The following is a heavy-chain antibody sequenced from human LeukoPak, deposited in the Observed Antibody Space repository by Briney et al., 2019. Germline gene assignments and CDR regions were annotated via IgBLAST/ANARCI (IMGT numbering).Heavy chain of an antibody. Sequence: GGSLRLSCAASGITFSDYEMNWVRQAPGKGLEWVSYISSRSTTIYYADSVKGRFTISRDNAKNSLFLHMSSLRAEDTAFYYCARVFDLWGRGTLVTVSS. CDR3: ARVFDL. V-gene: IGHV3-48*03. J-gene: IGHJ2*01. CDR2: ISSRSTTI. CDR1: GITFSDYE.